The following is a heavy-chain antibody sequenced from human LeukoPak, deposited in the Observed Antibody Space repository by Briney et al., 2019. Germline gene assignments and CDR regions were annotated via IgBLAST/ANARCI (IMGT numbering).Heavy chain of an antibody. CDR1: GFTFSSYW. CDR2: IKQDGSEK. J-gene: IGHJ4*02. V-gene: IGHV3-7*01. Sequence: GGSLRLSCAASGFTFSSYWMSWVRQAPGKGLEWVANIKQDGSEKYYVDSVKGRFTISRDNAKNSLYLQMNSLRAEDTAVYYCARGAYGVRYFDWLFDYWGQGTLVTVSS. CDR3: ARGAYGVRYFDWLFDY. D-gene: IGHD3-9*01.